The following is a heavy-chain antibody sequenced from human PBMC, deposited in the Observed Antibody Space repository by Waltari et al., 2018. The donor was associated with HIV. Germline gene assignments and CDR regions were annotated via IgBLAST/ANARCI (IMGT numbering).Heavy chain of an antibody. CDR1: GFTFGDYA. Sequence: EVQLVVSGGGLVQSGRSLRLSCTASGFTFGDYAMSWFRQAPGKGLEWVGFIRSKTYGGTTEHAASVKDRFTISRDDSKSIAYLQMNSLKTEDTAVYYCSRSRGYSYGYADYWGQGTLVTVSS. CDR2: IRSKTYGGTT. D-gene: IGHD5-18*01. J-gene: IGHJ4*02. CDR3: SRSRGYSYGYADY. V-gene: IGHV3-49*03.